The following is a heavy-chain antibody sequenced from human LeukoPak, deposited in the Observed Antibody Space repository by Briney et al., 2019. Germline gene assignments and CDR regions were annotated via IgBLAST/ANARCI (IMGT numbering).Heavy chain of an antibody. D-gene: IGHD6-13*01. V-gene: IGHV4-34*01. CDR3: ARVTLWDGSSWWFDY. CDR1: GGSFSGYY. CDR2: INHSGST. Sequence: SETLSLTCAVYGGSFSGYYWSWIRQPPGKGLEWIGEINHSGSTNYNPSLKSRVTISVDTSKNQFSLKLSSVTAADTAVYYCARVTLWDGSSWWFDYWGQGTLVTVSS. J-gene: IGHJ4*02.